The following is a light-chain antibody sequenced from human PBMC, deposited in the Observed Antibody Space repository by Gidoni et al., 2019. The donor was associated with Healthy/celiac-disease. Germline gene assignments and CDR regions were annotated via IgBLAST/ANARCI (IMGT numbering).Light chain of an antibody. J-gene: IGKJ2*01. V-gene: IGKV3-11*01. Sequence: VFTQSPATLSLSPGERATLSCRASQSVSSYLAWYQQKPGQAPRLLIYDASSRATGIPARFSGSGSGTDFTLTISSLEPEDFAVYYCQQRSNWSTFGQGTKLEIK. CDR2: DAS. CDR1: QSVSSY. CDR3: QQRSNWST.